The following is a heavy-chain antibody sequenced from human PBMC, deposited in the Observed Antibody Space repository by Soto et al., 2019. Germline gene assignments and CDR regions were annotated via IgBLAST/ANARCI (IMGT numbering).Heavy chain of an antibody. Sequence: QVQLVQSGAEVKKPGASVKVSCKASGYTFTSYGISWVRQAPGQGLEWMGWISAYNGNTNYAQKLQGRVTMTTDTSTRTAYMELRSLRSDDTAVYYCARATYCSGGSCSYYYYYGMDVWGQGPTVTVSS. D-gene: IGHD2-15*01. CDR3: ARATYCSGGSCSYYYYYGMDV. CDR1: GYTFTSYG. V-gene: IGHV1-18*04. J-gene: IGHJ6*02. CDR2: ISAYNGNT.